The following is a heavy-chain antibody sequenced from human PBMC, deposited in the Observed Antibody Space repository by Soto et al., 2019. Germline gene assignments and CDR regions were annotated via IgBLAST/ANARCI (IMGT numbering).Heavy chain of an antibody. Sequence: QAQLVESGGGVVQPGRSLRLSCAASGFAFSSYGMDWVSQAPGTRLEWVAVISYDGSLQHYADSVKGRFTISRDNSKNMVLLQISSLRAEDTAVYYCVSDRGYGHASVPYSWGQGTLVSVSS. D-gene: IGHD5-18*01. J-gene: IGHJ4*02. V-gene: IGHV3-30*03. CDR2: ISYDGSLQ. CDR1: GFAFSSYG. CDR3: VSDRGYGHASVPYS.